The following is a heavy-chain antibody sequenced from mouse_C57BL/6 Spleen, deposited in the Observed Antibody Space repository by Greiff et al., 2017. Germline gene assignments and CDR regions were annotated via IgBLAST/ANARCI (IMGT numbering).Heavy chain of an antibody. J-gene: IGHJ3*01. V-gene: IGHV1-26*01. Sequence: VQLQQSGPELVKPGASVKISCKASGYTFTDYYMNWVKQSHGKSLEWIGDINPNNGGTSYNQKFKGKATLTVDKSSSTAYMELRSLTSEDSAVYYCARSNYGSSEAWFAYWGQGTLVTVSA. CDR3: ARSNYGSSEAWFAY. CDR1: GYTFTDYY. CDR2: INPNNGGT. D-gene: IGHD1-1*01.